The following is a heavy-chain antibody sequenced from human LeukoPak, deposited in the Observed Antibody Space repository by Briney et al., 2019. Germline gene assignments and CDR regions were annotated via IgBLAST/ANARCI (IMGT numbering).Heavy chain of an antibody. Sequence: GGSLRLSCAASGFTFSSYGMHWVRQAPGKGLDWVAVISNDGSKKYYADSVKGRFTISRDNSKNTLSLQVSSLRTEDTAVYFCANDATQQQLSNLFYGMDVWGQGTTVTVSS. V-gene: IGHV3-30*18. CDR1: GFTFSSYG. J-gene: IGHJ6*02. CDR3: ANDATQQQLSNLFYGMDV. D-gene: IGHD6-13*01. CDR2: ISNDGSKK.